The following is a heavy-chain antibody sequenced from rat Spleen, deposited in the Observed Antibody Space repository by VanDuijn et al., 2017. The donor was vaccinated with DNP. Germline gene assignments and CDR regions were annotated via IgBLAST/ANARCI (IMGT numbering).Heavy chain of an antibody. V-gene: IGHV5S10*01. CDR2: IIYDGSRT. CDR3: AKGLVYYYSGDGYFDF. D-gene: IGHD1-1*01. Sequence: EVQLVESGGDLVQPGRSLKLSCTASGFSFRNYYMAWVRQAPKKGLEWVATIIYDGSRTYYRDSVKGRFTISRDNAKSTLYLQMDSLRSEDTATYYCAKGLVYYYSGDGYFDFWGPGTMVTVSS. CDR1: GFSFRNYY. J-gene: IGHJ1*01.